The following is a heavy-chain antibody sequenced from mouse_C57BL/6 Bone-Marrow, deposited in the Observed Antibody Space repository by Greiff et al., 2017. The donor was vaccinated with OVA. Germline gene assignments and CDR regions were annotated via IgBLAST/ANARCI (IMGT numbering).Heavy chain of an antibody. Sequence: EVMLVESGAELVRPGASVKLSCTASGFNIKDDYMHWVKQRPEQGLEWIGWIDPENGDTEYASKFQGKATITADTSSNTAYLQLSSLTSEDTAVYYCTTDDYDSMDYWGQGTSVTVSS. CDR3: TTDDYDSMDY. J-gene: IGHJ4*01. CDR1: GFNIKDDY. V-gene: IGHV14-4*01. D-gene: IGHD2-4*01. CDR2: IDPENGDT.